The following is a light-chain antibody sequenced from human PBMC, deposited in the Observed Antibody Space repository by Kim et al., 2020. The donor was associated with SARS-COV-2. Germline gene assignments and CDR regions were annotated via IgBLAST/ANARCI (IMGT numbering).Light chain of an antibody. CDR3: QQRSNWPLT. Sequence: EIVLTQSPGTLSLSPGERVTLSCRASQSVSSYLAWYQQKPGQAPRLLIYHASNRATGIPARFSGGGSGTDFSLTISSLEPEDFAVYYCQQRSNWPLTFGGGTKVDIK. J-gene: IGKJ4*01. CDR2: HAS. V-gene: IGKV3-11*01. CDR1: QSVSSY.